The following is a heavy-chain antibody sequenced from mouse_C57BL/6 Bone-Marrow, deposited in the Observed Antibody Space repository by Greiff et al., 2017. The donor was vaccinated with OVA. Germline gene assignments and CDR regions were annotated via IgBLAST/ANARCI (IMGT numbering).Heavy chain of an antibody. J-gene: IGHJ1*03. Sequence: VQLQQSGAELVRPGTSVKVSCKASGYAFTNYLIEWVKQRPGQGLEWIGVINPGSGGTNYNEKFKGKATLTADKSSSTAYMQLSSLTSEDSAVYFCASPSNFDVWGTGTTVTVSS. CDR1: GYAFTNYL. CDR3: ASPSNFDV. CDR2: INPGSGGT. V-gene: IGHV1-54*01.